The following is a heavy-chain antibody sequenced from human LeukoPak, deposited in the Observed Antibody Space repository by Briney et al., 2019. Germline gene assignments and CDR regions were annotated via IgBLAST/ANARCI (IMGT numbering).Heavy chain of an antibody. CDR3: ARGLGTYRYFDS. Sequence: GGSLRLSCAASGFTFSPYPMNWVRQAPGKGLEWVSYISGGSDTIHYADSVKGRFTISRDNAKNSLYLQMNSLRAEDTAVYYCARGLGTYRYFDSWGQGTTVTVSS. V-gene: IGHV3-48*04. D-gene: IGHD5-12*01. CDR1: GFTFSPYP. CDR2: ISGGSDTI. J-gene: IGHJ4*03.